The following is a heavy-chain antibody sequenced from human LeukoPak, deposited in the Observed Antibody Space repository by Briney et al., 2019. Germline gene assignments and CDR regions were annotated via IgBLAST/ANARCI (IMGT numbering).Heavy chain of an antibody. V-gene: IGHV1-8*01. CDR3: ARAPAMVRGVMRIWFDP. J-gene: IGHJ5*02. CDR2: MNPNSGNT. Sequence: SVKVSCKASGYTFTSYDINWVRQATGQGLEWMGWMNPNSGNTGYAQKFQGRVTMTRNTSISTAYMELSSLRSEDAAVYYCARAPAMVRGVMRIWFDPWGQGTLVTVSS. CDR1: GYTFTSYD. D-gene: IGHD3-10*01.